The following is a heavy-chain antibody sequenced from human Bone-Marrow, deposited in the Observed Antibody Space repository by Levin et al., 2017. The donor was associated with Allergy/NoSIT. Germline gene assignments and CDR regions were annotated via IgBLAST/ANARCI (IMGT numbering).Heavy chain of an antibody. CDR2: IYDDGST. V-gene: IGHV3-53*01. CDR3: ARDKYFDSTTYYYSDN. CDR1: GFTVRNRF. J-gene: IGHJ4*02. D-gene: IGHD2/OR15-2a*01. Sequence: PGESLKISCAASGFTVRNRFMSWVRQAPGKGLEWVSAIYDDGSTFYIDSVKGRFTISRDNSKNTLFLQMNGLRAEDTAVYYCARDKYFDSTTYYYSDNWGQGTLVSVSS.